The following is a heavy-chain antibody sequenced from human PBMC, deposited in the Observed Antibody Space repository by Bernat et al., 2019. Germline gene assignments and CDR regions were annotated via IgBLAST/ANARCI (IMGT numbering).Heavy chain of an antibody. V-gene: IGHV3-66*01. D-gene: IGHD3-22*01. CDR2: IYSDGST. CDR1: GFTVSSNY. CDR3: ATYDSSGPGAFDI. Sequence: EVQLVESGGGLVQPGGSLRLSCAASGFTVSSNYMSWVRQAPGKGLEWVSVIYSDGSTYYADSVKGRFTISRDNSKNTLYLQMNSLRAEDTAVYYCATYDSSGPGAFDIWGQGTMVTVSS. J-gene: IGHJ3*02.